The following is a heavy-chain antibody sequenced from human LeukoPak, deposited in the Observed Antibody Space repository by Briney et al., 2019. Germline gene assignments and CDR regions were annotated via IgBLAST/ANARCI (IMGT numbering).Heavy chain of an antibody. CDR1: GGTFNNND. CDR2: IIPFLGTA. Sequence: GASVKVSCKASGGTFNNNDINWVRQAPGQGLEWIGAIIPFLGTANYAQKFQGRVTISADKSTSASYLDLTSLKYDDTAVYYCARGSIEVWASLGGSRFEHWGPGTLVTVSS. CDR3: ARGSIEVWASLGGSRFEH. J-gene: IGHJ5*02. D-gene: IGHD2-15*01. V-gene: IGHV1-69*10.